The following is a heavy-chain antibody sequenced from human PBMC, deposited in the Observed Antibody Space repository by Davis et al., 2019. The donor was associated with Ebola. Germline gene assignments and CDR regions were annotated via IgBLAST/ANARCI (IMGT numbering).Heavy chain of an antibody. CDR3: ARGIIADYNWFDP. J-gene: IGHJ5*02. D-gene: IGHD6-13*01. CDR2: ISHSGST. CDR1: GYSISSGYY. V-gene: IGHV4-38-2*01. Sequence: PSETLSLTCAVSGYSISSGYYWGWIRQPPGKGLEWIGSISHSGSTYYNPSLKSRVTISVDTSKNQFSLKLSSVTAADTAVYYCARGIIADYNWFDPWGQGTLVTVSS.